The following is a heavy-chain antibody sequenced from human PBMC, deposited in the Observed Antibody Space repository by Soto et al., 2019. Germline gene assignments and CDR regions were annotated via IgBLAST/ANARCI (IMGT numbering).Heavy chain of an antibody. J-gene: IGHJ6*02. D-gene: IGHD3-3*01. Sequence: ASVKVSCKASGYTFTSYDINWVRQATGQGLEWMGWMNPNSGNTGYAQKFQGRVTMTRNTSISTAYMELSSLRSEDTAVYYCARFSYYDFWSGYYSSRDYYYYGMDVWGQGTTVTV. CDR3: ARFSYYDFWSGYYSSRDYYYYGMDV. CDR1: GYTFTSYD. V-gene: IGHV1-8*01. CDR2: MNPNSGNT.